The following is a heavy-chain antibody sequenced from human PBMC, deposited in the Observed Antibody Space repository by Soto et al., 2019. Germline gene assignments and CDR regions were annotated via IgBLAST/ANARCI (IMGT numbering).Heavy chain of an antibody. V-gene: IGHV3-48*02. Sequence: GGSLRLSCAASGFTFSNSTMHWVRQAPGKGLEWVSFISSGSKNIYYADSVKGRFTISRDNAKNSLYLQMNSLRDEDTAVYYCARDEQTGYYDSSGDPTPWGQGTLVTVSS. CDR2: ISSGSKNI. CDR1: GFTFSNST. D-gene: IGHD3-22*01. CDR3: ARDEQTGYYDSSGDPTP. J-gene: IGHJ5*02.